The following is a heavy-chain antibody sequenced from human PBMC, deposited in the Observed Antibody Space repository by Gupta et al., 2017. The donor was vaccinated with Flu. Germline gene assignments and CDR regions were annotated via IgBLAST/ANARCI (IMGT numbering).Heavy chain of an antibody. CDR3: ARVSSGTSKVFDY. J-gene: IGHJ4*02. Sequence: IRQPAGKGLEWIGRIQSSGSTNYNPSLKSRVTMSLDTSNSQFSLSLNSVTAADTAVYYCARVSSGTSKVFDYWGQGTLVTVSS. CDR2: IQSSGST. V-gene: IGHV4-4*07. D-gene: IGHD1-26*01.